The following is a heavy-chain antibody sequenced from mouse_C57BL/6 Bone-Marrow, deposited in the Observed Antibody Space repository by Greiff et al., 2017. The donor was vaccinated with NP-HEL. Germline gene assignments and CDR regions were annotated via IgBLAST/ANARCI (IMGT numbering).Heavy chain of an antibody. CDR2: IDPSDSYT. Sequence: VQLQQPGAELVKPGASVKLSCKASGYTFTSYWMQWVKQRPGQGLEWIGEIDPSDSYTNYNQKFKGKATLTVDTSSSTAYMQLSSLTSEDSAVYYCARWKLRLLFDYWGQGTTLTVSS. CDR1: GYTFTSYW. CDR3: ARWKLRLLFDY. J-gene: IGHJ2*01. V-gene: IGHV1-50*01. D-gene: IGHD3-2*02.